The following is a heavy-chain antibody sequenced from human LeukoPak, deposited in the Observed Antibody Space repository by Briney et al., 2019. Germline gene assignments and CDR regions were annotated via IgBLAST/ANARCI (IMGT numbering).Heavy chain of an antibody. D-gene: IGHD3-10*01. J-gene: IGHJ5*02. CDR2: TSSDGSSQ. CDR3: ARDQEGGHYDNIWYGGYLDP. Sequence: GGSLRLSCAASGFTLTNYGIHWVRQAPGRGLEWVAVTSSDGSSQYYADSVKGRFTISRDNYKNTLYLQMNSLRPEDTAIYYCARDQEGGHYDNIWYGGYLDPWGQGILVTVSS. CDR1: GFTLTNYG. V-gene: IGHV3-30*03.